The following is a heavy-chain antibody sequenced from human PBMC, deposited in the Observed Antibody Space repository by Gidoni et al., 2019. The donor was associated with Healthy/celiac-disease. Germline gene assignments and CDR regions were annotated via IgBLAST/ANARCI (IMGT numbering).Heavy chain of an antibody. D-gene: IGHD3-16*01. CDR2: IWYDGSNK. Sequence: YAMHWVRQAPGKGLEWVAVIWYDGSNKYYADSVKGRFTISRDNSKNTLYLQMNSLRAEDTAVYYCASEVIVTATGLGPTRYFDYWGQGTLVTVSS. CDR1: YA. J-gene: IGHJ4*02. CDR3: ASEVIVTATGLGPTRYFDY. V-gene: IGHV3-33*01.